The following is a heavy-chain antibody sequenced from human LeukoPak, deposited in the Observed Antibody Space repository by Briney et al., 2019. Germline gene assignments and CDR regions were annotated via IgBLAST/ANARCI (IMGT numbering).Heavy chain of an antibody. J-gene: IGHJ5*02. CDR1: GGSFSGYY. CDR3: ASLYWFDP. Sequence: SETPSLTCAVYGGSFSGYYWSWIRQPPGKGLEWIGEINHSGSTNYNPSLKGRVTISVDTSKNQFSLKLSSVTAADAAVYYCASLYWFDPWGEGTLVTVSS. V-gene: IGHV4-34*01. CDR2: INHSGST.